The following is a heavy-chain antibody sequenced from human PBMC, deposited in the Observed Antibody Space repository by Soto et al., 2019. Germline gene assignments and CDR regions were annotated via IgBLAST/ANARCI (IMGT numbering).Heavy chain of an antibody. D-gene: IGHD6-19*01. Sequence: EVQLLESGGGLVQPGGSLRLSCAASGFTFSSYAMSWVRQAPGKGLEWVSAISGSGGSTYYADSVKGRFTISRDNSKNTLYLQMNSLRAEVTAVYYCAEGYRSGWYEWFDPWGEGTLVTVSS. CDR1: GFTFSSYA. CDR3: AEGYRSGWYEWFDP. CDR2: ISGSGGST. V-gene: IGHV3-23*01. J-gene: IGHJ5*02.